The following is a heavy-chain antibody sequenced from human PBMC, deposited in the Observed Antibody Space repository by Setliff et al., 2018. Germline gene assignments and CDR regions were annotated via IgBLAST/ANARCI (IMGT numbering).Heavy chain of an antibody. D-gene: IGHD3-16*01. CDR1: GFTFDDYG. Sequence: GGSLRLSCAASGFTFDDYGMSWVRQAPGKGLEWVSGIKWSGASTGYADSVKGRFTISRDNAKDSLYLQMNSLRAEDTAVYYCARGGSPYYFDYWGQGILVTVSS. J-gene: IGHJ4*02. V-gene: IGHV3-20*04. CDR2: IKWSGAST. CDR3: ARGGSPYYFDY.